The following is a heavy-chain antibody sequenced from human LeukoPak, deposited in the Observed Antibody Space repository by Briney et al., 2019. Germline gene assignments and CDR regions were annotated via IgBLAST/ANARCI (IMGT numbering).Heavy chain of an antibody. CDR3: AKGGPDGY. D-gene: IGHD5-12*01. CDR2: ISVSGDNT. J-gene: IGHJ4*02. CDR1: GFTFRSYV. V-gene: IGHV3-23*01. Sequence: RGSLRLSRAAPGFTFRSYVMCWVCQAPRKGLEWVSSISVSGDNTYYADSVKGRFTISRDNSKNTVYLQMNSLRDEDTAMYYCAKGGPDGYWGQGTLVTVSS.